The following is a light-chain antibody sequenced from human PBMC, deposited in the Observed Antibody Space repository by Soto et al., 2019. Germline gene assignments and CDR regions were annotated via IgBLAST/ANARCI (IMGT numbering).Light chain of an antibody. V-gene: IGLV6-57*04. J-gene: IGLJ2*01. CDR3: QSYDSSFVL. CDR2: EDN. Sequence: NFMLTQPHSVSESPGKTVTISCTRSSGSIASNYVQWYQQRPGSAPTPVIYEDNERPSGVPDRFSGSIDSSSNSASLTISGLQTEDEADYYCQSYDSSFVLFGGGTKLTVL. CDR1: SGSIASNY.